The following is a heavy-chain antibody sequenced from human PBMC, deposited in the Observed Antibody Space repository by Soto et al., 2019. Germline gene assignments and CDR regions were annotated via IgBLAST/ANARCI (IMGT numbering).Heavy chain of an antibody. CDR1: GGSISSYY. Sequence: SSETLSLTCTVSGGSISSYYWSWIRQPPGKGLEWIGYIYYSGSTNYNPSLKSRVTISVDTSKNQFSLKLSSVTAAGTAVYYCASTSYDHGRYSYGQQFDYWGQGTLVNVSS. D-gene: IGHD5-18*01. CDR2: IYYSGST. V-gene: IGHV4-59*08. CDR3: ASTSYDHGRYSYGQQFDY. J-gene: IGHJ4*02.